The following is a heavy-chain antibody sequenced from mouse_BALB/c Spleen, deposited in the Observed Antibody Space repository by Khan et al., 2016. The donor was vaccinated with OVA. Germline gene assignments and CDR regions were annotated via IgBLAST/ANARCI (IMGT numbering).Heavy chain of an antibody. CDR1: GFSLTNYG. CDR3: ARQPYYHYYIMDY. J-gene: IGHJ4*01. V-gene: IGHV2-6-1*01. Sequence: VKLEESGPGLVAPSQSLSITCTISGFSLTNYGVHWVCQPPGKGLEWLVVIWSDGSTTYNSALKSRLSISKDNSKSQVFLKMNSLQTDDTAMYFCARQPYYHYYIMDYWGQGTSVTVSS. D-gene: IGHD2-10*01. CDR2: IWSDGST.